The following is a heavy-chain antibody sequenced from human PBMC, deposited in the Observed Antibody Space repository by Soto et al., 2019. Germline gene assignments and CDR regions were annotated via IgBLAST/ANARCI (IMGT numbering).Heavy chain of an antibody. V-gene: IGHV1-18*01. CDR2: ISAYNGNT. CDR1: GYTFTSYG. D-gene: IGHD3-3*01. CDR3: ARASAPRYDFWSGYSPLYYGMDV. Sequence: ASVKVSCKASGYTFTSYGISWVRQAPGQGLEWMGWISAYNGNTNYAQKLQGRVTMTTDTSTSTAYMELRSLRSDDTAVYYCARASAPRYDFWSGYSPLYYGMDVWGQ. J-gene: IGHJ6*02.